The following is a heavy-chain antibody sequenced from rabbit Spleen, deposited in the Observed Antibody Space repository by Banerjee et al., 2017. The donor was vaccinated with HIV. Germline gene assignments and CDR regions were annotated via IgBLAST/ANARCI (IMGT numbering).Heavy chain of an antibody. CDR1: GFTISSGYY. Sequence: QEQLVESGGGLVQPEGSLTLTCTASGFTISSGYYMCWVRQAPGKGLELIACIYIGASSTSTWYASWAKGRFTISKTSSTTVTLQMTSLTAADTATYFCVRDGADGDYGTFKLWGPGTLVTVS. D-gene: IGHD2-1*01. J-gene: IGHJ4*01. CDR3: VRDGADGDYGTFKL. V-gene: IGHV1S45*01. CDR2: IYIGASSTST.